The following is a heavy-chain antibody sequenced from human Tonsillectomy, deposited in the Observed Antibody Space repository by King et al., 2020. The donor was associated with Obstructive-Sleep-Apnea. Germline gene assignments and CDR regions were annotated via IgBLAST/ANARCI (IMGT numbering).Heavy chain of an antibody. CDR2: IYYTGST. Sequence: VQLQESGPGLVKPSETLSLTCSVSGGSISSYYWSWIRQPQGKGLEWFGYIYYTGSTNSNPSLKIRLTISVDTSKNQFSLKLNSVTAADTAVYYCARTAAVAGIIGWFDPWGQGTLVTVSS. J-gene: IGHJ5*02. CDR1: GGSISSYY. V-gene: IGHV4-59*01. D-gene: IGHD6-19*01. CDR3: ARTAAVAGIIGWFDP.